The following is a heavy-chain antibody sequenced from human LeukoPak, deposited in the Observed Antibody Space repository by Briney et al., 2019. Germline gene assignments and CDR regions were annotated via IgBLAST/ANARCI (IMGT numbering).Heavy chain of an antibody. CDR3: ARTTMAIPVFDY. Sequence: SETLSLTCTVSGGSISSSSYYWGWIRQPPGKGLEWIGSIYYSGSTYYNPSLKSRVTISVDTSKNQFSLKLSSVTAADTAVYYCARTTMAIPVFDYWGQGTLVTVSS. CDR2: IYYSGST. V-gene: IGHV4-39*01. D-gene: IGHD2-2*01. J-gene: IGHJ4*02. CDR1: GGSISSSSYY.